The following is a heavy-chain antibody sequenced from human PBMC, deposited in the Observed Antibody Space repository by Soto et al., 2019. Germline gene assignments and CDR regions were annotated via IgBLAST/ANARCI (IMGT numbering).Heavy chain of an antibody. CDR2: IYPGDSDT. J-gene: IGHJ4*02. V-gene: IGHV5-51*01. CDR3: ARHEGYYGSPAAGLFEY. Sequence: GESLKISCKGSGYSFTSYWIGWVRQMPGKGLEWMGIIYPGDSDTRYSPSFQGQVTISADKSISTAYLQWSSLKASDTAMYYCARHEGYYGSPAAGLFEYWGQGTLVTVSS. D-gene: IGHD3-10*01. CDR1: GYSFTSYW.